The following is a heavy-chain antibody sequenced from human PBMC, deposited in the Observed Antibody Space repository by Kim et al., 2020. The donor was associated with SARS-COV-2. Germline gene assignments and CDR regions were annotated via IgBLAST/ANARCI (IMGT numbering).Heavy chain of an antibody. D-gene: IGHD3-9*01. Sequence: ASVKVSFKASGYTFTSYGISWVRQAPGQGLEWMGWISAYNGNTNYAQKLQGRVTMTTDTSTSTAYMELRSLRSDDTAVYYCARVGGPYYDILTGYYNVMGYWGQGTLVTVSS. CDR3: ARVGGPYYDILTGYYNVMGY. V-gene: IGHV1-18*01. CDR2: ISAYNGNT. CDR1: GYTFTSYG. J-gene: IGHJ4*02.